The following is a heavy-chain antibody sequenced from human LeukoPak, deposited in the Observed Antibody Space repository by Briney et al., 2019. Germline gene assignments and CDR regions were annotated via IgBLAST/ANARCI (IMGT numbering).Heavy chain of an antibody. Sequence: PGGSLRLSCAASGFTFSSYSMNWVRQAPGKGLEWVSSISSSSSYIYYADSFDFPFTISIDNAKNSLYLQMNTLRAEDTAVYSFARVGGGLGGYDILTGYYNVPYYYYYMDVWGKGTTVTVSS. CDR2: ISSSSSYI. J-gene: IGHJ6*03. D-gene: IGHD3-9*01. CDR3: ARVGGGLGGYDILTGYYNVPYYYYYMDV. V-gene: IGHV3-21*01. CDR1: GFTFSSYS.